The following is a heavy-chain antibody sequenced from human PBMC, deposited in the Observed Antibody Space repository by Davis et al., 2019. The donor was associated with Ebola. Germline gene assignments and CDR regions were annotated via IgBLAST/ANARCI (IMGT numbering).Heavy chain of an antibody. CDR2: ISAYNGNT. V-gene: IGHV1-18*01. Sequence: ASVKVSCKASGYTFTSYGISWVRQAPGQGLEWMGWISAYNGNTNYAQKLQGRVTMTTDTSTSTAYMELRSLRSDDTAVYYCARGMRLGYYYYGMDVWGQGTTVTVSS. J-gene: IGHJ6*02. CDR3: ARGMRLGYYYYGMDV. D-gene: IGHD3-16*01. CDR1: GYTFTSYG.